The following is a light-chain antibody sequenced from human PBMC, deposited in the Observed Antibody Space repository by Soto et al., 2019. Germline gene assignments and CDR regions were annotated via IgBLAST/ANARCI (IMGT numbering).Light chain of an antibody. CDR3: CSYSGSVR. V-gene: IGLV2-23*01. Sequence: QSALTQPASVSGSPGQSITVSCSGTSSDVGSYNLVSWYQQHPGKAPKLIIYAGTKRHSGVSNRFSGSTSGNTASLTISGLHAEDEDDYYCCSYSGSVRFCGVTKLTVL. CDR2: AGT. CDR1: SSDVGSYNL. J-gene: IGLJ2*01.